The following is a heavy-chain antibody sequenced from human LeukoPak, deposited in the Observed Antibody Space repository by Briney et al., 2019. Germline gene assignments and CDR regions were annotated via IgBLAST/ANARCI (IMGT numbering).Heavy chain of an antibody. CDR1: GGSISSYY. V-gene: IGHV4-59*01. Sequence: PSETLSLTCTVSGGSISSYYWSWLRQPPGKGLEWVGYIYYSGSTNYNPSLKSRVTISVDTSKNQFSLKLNSVTAADTAVYYCARDRGQLTDYWGQGTLVTVSS. CDR3: ARDRGQLTDY. D-gene: IGHD4/OR15-4a*01. CDR2: IYYSGST. J-gene: IGHJ4*02.